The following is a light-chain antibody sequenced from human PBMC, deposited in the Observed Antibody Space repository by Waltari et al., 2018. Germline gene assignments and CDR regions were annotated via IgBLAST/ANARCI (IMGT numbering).Light chain of an antibody. CDR1: QSVGSD. CDR3: QHYNNYNWPT. J-gene: IGKJ3*01. Sequence: EIVMTQFPPTLSVSPGETATLSCRASQSVGSDLAWYQRKPGQAPRLLLYGASTRATGIPARFSGSGSGTEFTLTISSLQSEDFALYYCQHYNNYNWPTFGPGTKVDV. CDR2: GAS. V-gene: IGKV3-15*01.